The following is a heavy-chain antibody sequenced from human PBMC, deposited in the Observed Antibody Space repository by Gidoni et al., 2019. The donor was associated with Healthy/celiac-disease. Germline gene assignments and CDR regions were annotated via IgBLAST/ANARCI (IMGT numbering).Heavy chain of an antibody. J-gene: IGHJ4*02. Sequence: EVQLVESGGGLVQPGGSLRLSCAASGFTVSSNYMSWVRQAPGKGLEWVSVIYSGGSTYYADSVKGRFTISRDNSKNTLYLQMNSLRAEDTAVYYCAREGGYCSSTSCYDPSNYWGQGTLVTVSS. D-gene: IGHD2-2*01. CDR3: AREGGYCSSTSCYDPSNY. V-gene: IGHV3-66*02. CDR1: GFTVSSNY. CDR2: IYSGGST.